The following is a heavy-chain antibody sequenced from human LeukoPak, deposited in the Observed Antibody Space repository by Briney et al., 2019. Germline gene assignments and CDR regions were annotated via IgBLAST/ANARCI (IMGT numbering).Heavy chain of an antibody. V-gene: IGHV3-21*01. D-gene: IGHD5-18*01. CDR1: GFTFSSYW. Sequence: GGSLRLSCAASGFTFSSYWMNWVRQAPGKGLEWVSSISSRSSYIFYAESLKGRFTISRDNAKNSLYLQMNSLGGEDTAVYYCAREGYSYGHDYWGQGTLVTVSS. CDR3: AREGYSYGHDY. CDR2: ISSRSSYI. J-gene: IGHJ4*02.